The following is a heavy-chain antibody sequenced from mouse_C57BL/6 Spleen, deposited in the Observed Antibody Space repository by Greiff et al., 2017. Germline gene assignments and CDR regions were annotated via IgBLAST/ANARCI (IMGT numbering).Heavy chain of an antibody. V-gene: IGHV1-64*01. CDR2: IHPNSGST. J-gene: IGHJ3*01. D-gene: IGHD2-2*01. CDR3: ARSGGYDPWFAY. Sequence: VQLQQPGAELVKPGASVKLSCKASGYTFTSYWMHWVKQRPGQGLEWIGMIHPNSGSTNYNEKFKSKATLTVDKSSSTAYMQLSSLTSEDSAVYYCARSGGYDPWFAYWGQGTLVTVSA. CDR1: GYTFTSYW.